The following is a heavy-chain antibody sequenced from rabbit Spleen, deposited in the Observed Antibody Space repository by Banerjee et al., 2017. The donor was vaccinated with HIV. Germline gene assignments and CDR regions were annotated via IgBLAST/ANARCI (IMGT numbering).Heavy chain of an antibody. CDR3: ARDTGSSFSTYGMDL. CDR1: GVSFSLSSY. CDR2: IDAGSSGFS. J-gene: IGHJ6*01. D-gene: IGHD8-1*01. V-gene: IGHV1S40*01. Sequence: EESGGGLVKPGASLTLTCTASGVSFSLSSYMCWVRQAPGKGLEWIGCIDAGSSGFSYFATWAKGRFTISKTSSTTVTLQMTSLTVADTATYFCARDTGSSFSTYGMDLWGPGTLVTVS.